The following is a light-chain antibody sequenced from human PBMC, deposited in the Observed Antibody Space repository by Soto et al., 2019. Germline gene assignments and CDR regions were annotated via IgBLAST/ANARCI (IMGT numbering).Light chain of an antibody. J-gene: IGKJ2*01. CDR1: QGISNY. CDR3: QKYNSAPYT. CDR2: GVS. V-gene: IGKV1-27*01. Sequence: DLQMTQSPSSLSASVGDRVTITCRASQGISNYLAWYRQKPGEVPKLLIYGVSTLQSGVPSRFSCSGSGTEFTLTISSLQPEDVATYYCQKYNSAPYTFGQGTKLEIK.